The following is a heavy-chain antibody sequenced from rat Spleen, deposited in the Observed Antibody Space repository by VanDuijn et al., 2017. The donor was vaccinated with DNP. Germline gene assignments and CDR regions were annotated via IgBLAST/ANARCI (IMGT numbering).Heavy chain of an antibody. D-gene: IGHD1-2*01. J-gene: IGHJ3*01. V-gene: IGHV2-41*01. CDR2: IWNNGGT. Sequence: QVQLKESGPGLVPPSQTLSLTCTLAGLSLTSNSLHLVRQSPGKGLEWMGVIWNNGGTRYNSVLKSRLRITKDTSKSQVFLKMNSLQTEDTATYYCARSPETSYIYFPWAYWGQGTLVTVSS. CDR3: ARSPETSYIYFPWAY. CDR1: GLSLTSNS.